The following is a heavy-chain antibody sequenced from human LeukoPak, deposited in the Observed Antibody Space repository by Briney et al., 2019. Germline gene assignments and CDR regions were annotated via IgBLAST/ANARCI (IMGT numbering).Heavy chain of an antibody. CDR2: ISSDSGAI. V-gene: IGHV3-48*01. Sequence: PWGSLRPSCAASGFTFSSYTMNWVRQAPGKGLEWVSYISSDSGAIYYADSVKGRFTISRDNAQKSLYLQMNSLRAEDTAVYYCARELAYWGQGALVTVSS. CDR3: ARELAY. CDR1: GFTFSSYT. J-gene: IGHJ1*01.